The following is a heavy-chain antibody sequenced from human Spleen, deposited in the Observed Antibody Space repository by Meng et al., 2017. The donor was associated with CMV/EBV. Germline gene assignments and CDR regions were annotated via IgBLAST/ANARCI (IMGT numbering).Heavy chain of an antibody. J-gene: IGHJ4*02. CDR1: GFTFSDYY. CDR2: ISDNGITI. Sequence: AASGFTFSDYYMSWTRQAPGKGLEWISYISDNGITIYYVDSVKGQFTISRDNVKNSLYLQINNLSPEDTAVYYCARHLRVGGDWMHYWGQGTLVTVSS. CDR3: ARHLRVGGDWMHY. D-gene: IGHD2-21*01. V-gene: IGHV3-11*01.